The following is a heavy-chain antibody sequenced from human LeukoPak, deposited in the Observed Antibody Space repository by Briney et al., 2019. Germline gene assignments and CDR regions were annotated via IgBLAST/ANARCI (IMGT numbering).Heavy chain of an antibody. D-gene: IGHD3-22*01. J-gene: IGHJ4*02. CDR3: ARYCYDSSGYYFPDY. CDR1: GYTFTGYY. CDR2: INPNSGNT. V-gene: IGHV1-8*02. Sequence: ASVKVSCKASGYTFTGYYMHWVRQAPGQGLEWMGWINPNSGNTGYAQKFQGRVTMTRNTSISTAYMELSSLRSEDTAVYYCARYCYDSSGYYFPDYWGQGTLVTVSS.